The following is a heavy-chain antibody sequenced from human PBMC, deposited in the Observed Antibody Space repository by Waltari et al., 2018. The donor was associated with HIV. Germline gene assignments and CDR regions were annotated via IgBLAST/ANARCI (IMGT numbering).Heavy chain of an antibody. CDR1: GFSFTAPG. CDR3: TVGRPDYWYFHL. J-gene: IGHJ2*01. V-gene: IGHV3-73*01. Sequence: VQLLESGGGLVPPGASLTLSCTASGFSFTAPGLHWVRQAPGKLPEWVGRLSSGRHVYAPVVSWWLEGRYNSSRHDAEKTTLLHLNNWKGEDTAIYFCTVGRPDYWYFHLWGRGTLVTVSS. CDR2: LSSGRHVYAP.